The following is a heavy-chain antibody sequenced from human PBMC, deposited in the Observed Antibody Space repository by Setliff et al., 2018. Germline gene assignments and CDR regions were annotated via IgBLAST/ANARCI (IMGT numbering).Heavy chain of an antibody. V-gene: IGHV1-58*01. D-gene: IGHD3-22*01. CDR2: IVVGSANT. CDR3: ARDVFPYHYEGAFDI. CDR1: GSTFSNSA. J-gene: IGHJ3*02. Sequence: SVKVSCKASGSTFSNSAVQWVRQARGQRLEWIGSIVVGSANTNYAQNFQERVTITRDMSTSTVYMDMSSLRSEDTAVYYCARDVFPYHYEGAFDIWGQGTMVTVSS.